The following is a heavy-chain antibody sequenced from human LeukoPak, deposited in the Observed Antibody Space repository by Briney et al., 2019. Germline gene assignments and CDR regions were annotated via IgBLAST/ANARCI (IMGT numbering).Heavy chain of an antibody. CDR1: GFTFSSYG. CDR2: ISSSNSYI. D-gene: IGHD6-19*01. Sequence: PGGSLRLSCAASGFTFSSYGMNWVRQAPGKGLEWVSSISSSNSYIYYADSVKGRFTISRDNAKNSLYLQMNSLRAEDTAVYYCARDSTIVEAGTNCKYWGQGTLVTVSS. CDR3: ARDSTIVEAGTNCKY. J-gene: IGHJ4*02. V-gene: IGHV3-21*01.